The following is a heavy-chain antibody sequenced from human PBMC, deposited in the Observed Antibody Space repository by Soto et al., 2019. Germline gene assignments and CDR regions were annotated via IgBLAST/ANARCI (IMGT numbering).Heavy chain of an antibody. CDR2: ISGSGANI. V-gene: IGHV3-20*01. CDR1: GFAFDHYG. CDR3: ARKTIWQYWYFDL. J-gene: IGHJ2*01. Sequence: EVQLVESGGSVIRPGGSLRLSCAASGFAFDHYGMAWVRQVPGKGMEWVSGISGSGANIGYADSVKGRFTMSRDNTKNSLYLEMNNLGAEDTALYLGARKTIWQYWYFDLWGRGTLVNVSS.